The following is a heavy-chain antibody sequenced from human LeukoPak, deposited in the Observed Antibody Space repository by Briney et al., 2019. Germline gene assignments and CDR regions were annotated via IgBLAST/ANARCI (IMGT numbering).Heavy chain of an antibody. J-gene: IGHJ4*02. Sequence: GGSLRLSCAASGFTVSSNYMSWVRQAPGKGLQWVSVIYSGGSTYYADSVKGRFTISRDNSKNTLYLQINSLRAEDTAVYYCARDRGNSHFDYWGQGTLVTVSS. D-gene: IGHD3-10*01. CDR2: IYSGGST. CDR1: GFTVSSNY. CDR3: ARDRGNSHFDY. V-gene: IGHV3-53*01.